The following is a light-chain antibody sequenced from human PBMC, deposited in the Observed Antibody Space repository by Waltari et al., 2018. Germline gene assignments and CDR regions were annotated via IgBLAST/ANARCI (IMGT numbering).Light chain of an antibody. V-gene: IGLV1-44*01. CDR1: SSNIGSNT. CDR3: AAWDDSLNGHVV. Sequence: QSVLTQPPSASGTPGQRVTISCSGSSSNIGSNTVNWFQQLPGTAPKLLIYTNNQRPSGVPDRCSGSKSGTSASLAISGLQSDDEADYYCAAWDDSLNGHVVFGGGTKLTVL. J-gene: IGLJ2*01. CDR2: TNN.